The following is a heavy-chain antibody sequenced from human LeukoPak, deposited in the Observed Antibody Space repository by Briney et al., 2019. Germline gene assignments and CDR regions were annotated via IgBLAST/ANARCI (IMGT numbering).Heavy chain of an antibody. V-gene: IGHV1-2*06. CDR2: INPNSGGT. CDR3: ARGFSRDPYYFDY. J-gene: IGHJ4*02. D-gene: IGHD3-10*01. CDR1: GYTFTGYY. Sequence: ASVKVSCKASGYTFTGYYMHWVRQAPGQGLEWMGRINPNSGGTNFAQKFQGRVTMTRDTSISTAYMELSRLRSDDTAVYYCARGFSRDPYYFDYWGQGTLVTVSS.